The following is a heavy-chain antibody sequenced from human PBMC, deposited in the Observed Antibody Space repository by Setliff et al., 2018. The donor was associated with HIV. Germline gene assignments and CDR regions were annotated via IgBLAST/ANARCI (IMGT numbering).Heavy chain of an antibody. V-gene: IGHV1-18*01. CDR2: ISASSVNT. Sequence: ASVKVSCKASGYTFINYHIIWVRQAPGQGLEWVGSISASSVNTNYTQGRVTMTTDISTNTAYMELKSLRSADSAVYYCARVTVSNYYYYTDVWG. J-gene: IGHJ6*03. CDR3: ARVTVSNYYYYTDV. CDR1: GYTFINYH.